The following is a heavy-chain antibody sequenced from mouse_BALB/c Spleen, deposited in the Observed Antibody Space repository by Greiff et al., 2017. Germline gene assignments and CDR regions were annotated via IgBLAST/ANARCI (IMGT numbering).Heavy chain of an antibody. CDR3: ARGIYLDY. Sequence: QVQLQQSGPELVKPGASVKISCKASGYAFSSSWMNWVKQRPGQGLEWIGRIYPGDGDTNYNGKFKGKATLTADKSSSTAYMQLSSLTSVDSAVYFCARGIYLDYWGQGTTLTVSS. J-gene: IGHJ2*01. CDR1: GYAFSSSW. V-gene: IGHV1-82*01. CDR2: IYPGDGDT.